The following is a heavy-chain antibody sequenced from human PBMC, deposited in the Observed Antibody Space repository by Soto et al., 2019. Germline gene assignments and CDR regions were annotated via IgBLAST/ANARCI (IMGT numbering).Heavy chain of an antibody. Sequence: QVQLVQSGAEVKKPGASVKVSCKVSGYTLNEVAIHWVRQAPGKGLEWLGGFDPDEAETIYAQHFQGRVTMTEDTSTDTVYMELSSLRSEDTALYFCTTYHGDYNFDHWCQGTLVTVSS. J-gene: IGHJ5*02. CDR3: TTYHGDYNFDH. CDR1: GYTLNEVA. D-gene: IGHD4-17*01. CDR2: FDPDEAET. V-gene: IGHV1-24*01.